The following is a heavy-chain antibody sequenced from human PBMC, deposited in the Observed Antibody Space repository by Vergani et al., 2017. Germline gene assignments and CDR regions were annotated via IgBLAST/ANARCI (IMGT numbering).Heavy chain of an antibody. CDR2: ISGSGGST. CDR3: AKDFEYYYDSSGWDYYYYMDV. D-gene: IGHD3-22*01. CDR1: GFTFSSYA. Sequence: EVQLLESGGGLVQPGGSLRLSCAASGFTFSSYAMSWVRQAPGKGLEWVSAISGSGGSTYYADSVKGRFTISRDNSKNTLYLQMNSLRAEDTAVYYCAKDFEYYYDSSGWDYYYYMDVWGKGTTVTVSS. V-gene: IGHV3-23*01. J-gene: IGHJ6*03.